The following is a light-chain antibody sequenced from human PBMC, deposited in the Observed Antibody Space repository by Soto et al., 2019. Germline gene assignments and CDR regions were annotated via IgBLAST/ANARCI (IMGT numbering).Light chain of an antibody. V-gene: IGLV1-51*01. CDR1: SSNIGNNY. Sequence: QSVLTQSPSVSAAPGQKVTISCSGSSSNIGNNYVSWYQQLPGTAPKLLIYDNNKRPSGIPDRFSGSKSGTSGTLDITGLQTGDEGDYYCATWDGSLPGEVFGGGTKLTVL. J-gene: IGLJ2*01. CDR3: ATWDGSLPGEV. CDR2: DNN.